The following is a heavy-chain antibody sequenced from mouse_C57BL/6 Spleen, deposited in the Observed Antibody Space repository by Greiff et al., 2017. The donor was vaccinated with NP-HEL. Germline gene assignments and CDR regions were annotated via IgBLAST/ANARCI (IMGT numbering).Heavy chain of an antibody. CDR2: IDPSDSYT. CDR3: ARRDYYGVDFDY. Sequence: QVQLKQPGAELVKPGASVKLSCKASGYTFTSYWMQWVKQRPGQGLEWIGEIDPSDSYTNYNQKFKGKATLTVDTSSSTAYMQLSSLTSEDSAVYYCARRDYYGVDFDYWGQGTTLTVSS. D-gene: IGHD1-1*01. V-gene: IGHV1-50*01. J-gene: IGHJ2*01. CDR1: GYTFTSYW.